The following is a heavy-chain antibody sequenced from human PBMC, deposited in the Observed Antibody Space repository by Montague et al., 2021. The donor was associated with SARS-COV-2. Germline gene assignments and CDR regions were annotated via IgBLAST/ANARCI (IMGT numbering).Heavy chain of an antibody. D-gene: IGHD6-19*01. CDR1: GFTFSSYS. V-gene: IGHV3-30*04. J-gene: IGHJ4*02. CDR3: ARPGVQNNGWYLSYFGY. CDR2: ISSDGINK. Sequence: SLGLSCAASGFTFSSYSMYWVRQAPGKGLEWVAVISSDGINKYFPDSVRGRFTISRDNSNNTVFLQMSSLRPEDTAVYYCARPGVQNNGWYLSYFGYWGQGSLVTVST.